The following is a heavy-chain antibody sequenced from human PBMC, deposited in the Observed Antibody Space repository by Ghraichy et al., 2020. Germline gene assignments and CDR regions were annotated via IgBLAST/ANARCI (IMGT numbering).Heavy chain of an antibody. Sequence: ASVKVSCKASGYTFTSYAMHWVRQAPGQRLEWMGWINAGNGNTKYSQKFQGRVTITRDTSASTAYMELSSLRSEDTAVYYCARARYSSSWYKNYFDYWGQGTLVTVSS. V-gene: IGHV1-3*01. D-gene: IGHD6-13*01. CDR3: ARARYSSSWYKNYFDY. CDR1: GYTFTSYA. J-gene: IGHJ4*02. CDR2: INAGNGNT.